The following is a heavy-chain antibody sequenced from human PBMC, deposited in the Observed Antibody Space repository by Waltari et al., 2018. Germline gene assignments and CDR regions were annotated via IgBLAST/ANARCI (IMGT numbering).Heavy chain of an antibody. CDR2: FGPEDGET. J-gene: IGHJ6*02. CDR3: ATDRGYYYYYGMDV. Sequence: VQLVESGAEVKKPAASGKAYGKVSGYTLTDLSTQSISLPPGKGLEWMGGFGPEDGETIYAQKFQGRVTMTEDTSTDTAYMELSSLRSEDTAVYYCATDRGYYYYYGMDVWGQGTTVTVSS. V-gene: IGHV1-24*01. D-gene: IGHD3-10*01. CDR1: GYTLTDLS.